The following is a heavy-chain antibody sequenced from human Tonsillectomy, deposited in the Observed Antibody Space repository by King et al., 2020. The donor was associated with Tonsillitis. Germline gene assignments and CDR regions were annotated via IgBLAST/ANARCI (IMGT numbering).Heavy chain of an antibody. CDR1: GYTFTSYG. CDR3: ARDSMGRSFWFDP. CDR2: ISAYNGNT. J-gene: IGHJ5*02. V-gene: IGHV1-18*04. Sequence: QLVQSGAEVRKPGASVKVSCKASGYTFTSYGISWVRQAPGQGLEWMAWISAYNGNTNYAQKLQGRVTMTTDTSTSTAYVELRSLRSDDTAVYYCARDSMGRSFWFDPWGQGTLVTVSS. D-gene: IGHD2-2*01.